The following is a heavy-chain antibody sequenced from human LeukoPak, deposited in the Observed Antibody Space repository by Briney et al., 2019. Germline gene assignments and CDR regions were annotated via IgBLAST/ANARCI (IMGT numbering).Heavy chain of an antibody. V-gene: IGHV3-64*01. D-gene: IGHD6-13*01. CDR2: ISSNGDST. Sequence: PGGSLRLSCTASGFSFSDYSMDWVRQAPGKGLEYVSAISSNGDSTNYANSVGGRFTISRDNSKNTLYLQMGSLRADDMAVYYCAREGSVAAFGPRRPFDYWGQGTLVTVSS. CDR1: GFSFSDYS. CDR3: AREGSVAAFGPRRPFDY. J-gene: IGHJ4*02.